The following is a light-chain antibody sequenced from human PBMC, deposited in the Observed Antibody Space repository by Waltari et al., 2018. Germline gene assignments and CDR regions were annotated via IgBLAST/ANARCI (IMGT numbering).Light chain of an antibody. Sequence: DIQMTQSPSTLSASVGDRVTITCRASQSSSSWLAWYQQKPGTAPKLLIYKASTLESGVPSRFSGSGSGTEFTLTINSLQPDDFATYYCQQYNGYWTFGQGTKVEIK. J-gene: IGKJ1*01. CDR2: KAS. CDR3: QQYNGYWT. CDR1: QSSSSW. V-gene: IGKV1-5*03.